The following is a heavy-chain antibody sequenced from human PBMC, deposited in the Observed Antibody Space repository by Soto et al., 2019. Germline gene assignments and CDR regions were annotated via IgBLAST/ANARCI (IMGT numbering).Heavy chain of an antibody. D-gene: IGHD3-22*01. CDR3: AREADSSGYYPVRAFDI. CDR1: GGTFSSYA. Sequence: GASVKVTCKASGGTFSSYAISWVLQAPGQGLEWMGGIIPIFGTANYAQKFQGRVTITADESTSTAYMELSSLRSEDTAVYYCAREADSSGYYPVRAFDIWGQGTMVTV. CDR2: IIPIFGTA. J-gene: IGHJ3*02. V-gene: IGHV1-69*13.